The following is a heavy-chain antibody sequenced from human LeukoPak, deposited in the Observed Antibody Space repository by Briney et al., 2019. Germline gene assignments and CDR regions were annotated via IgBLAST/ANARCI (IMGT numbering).Heavy chain of an antibody. CDR2: IYTSGST. Sequence: SETLSLTCTVSGAPFSNYYWSWIRQPAGKGLEWIGRIYTSGSTNYNPSLKSRVTISVDTSKNQFSLKLSSVTAADTAVYYCARFINYGDYFDYWGQGTLVTVSS. CDR1: GAPFSNYY. J-gene: IGHJ4*02. CDR3: ARFINYGDYFDY. D-gene: IGHD4-17*01. V-gene: IGHV4-4*07.